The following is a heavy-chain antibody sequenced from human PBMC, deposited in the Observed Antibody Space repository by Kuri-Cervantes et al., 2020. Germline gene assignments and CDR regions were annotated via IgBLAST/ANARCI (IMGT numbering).Heavy chain of an antibody. CDR2: ISGSGGST. Sequence: GESLKISCAASGFTVSSNYMSWVRQAPGKGLEWVSAISGSGGSTYYADSVKGRFTISRDNSKNTLYLQMNSLRAEDTAVYYCASDAVVATPGAFDIWGQGTMVTVSS. CDR1: GFTVSSNY. V-gene: IGHV3-23*01. CDR3: ASDAVVATPGAFDI. J-gene: IGHJ3*02. D-gene: IGHD5-12*01.